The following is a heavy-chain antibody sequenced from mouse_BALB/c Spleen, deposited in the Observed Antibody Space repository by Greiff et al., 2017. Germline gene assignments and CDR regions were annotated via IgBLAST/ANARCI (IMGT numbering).Heavy chain of an antibody. CDR1: GFSLTSYG. J-gene: IGHJ1*01. V-gene: IGHV2-9*02. Sequence: QVQLKESGPGLVAPSQSLSITCTVSGFSLTSYGVHWVRQPPGKGLEWLGVIWAGGSTNYNSALMSRLSISKDNSKSQVFLKMNSLQTDDTAMYYCASHDYDSSYWYFDVWGAGTTVTVSS. CDR3: ASHDYDSSYWYFDV. CDR2: IWAGGST. D-gene: IGHD2-4*01.